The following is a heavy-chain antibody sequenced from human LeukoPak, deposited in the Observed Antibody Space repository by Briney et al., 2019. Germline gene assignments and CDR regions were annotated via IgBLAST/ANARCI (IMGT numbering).Heavy chain of an antibody. CDR1: GFTFSTYW. V-gene: IGHV3-74*01. D-gene: IGHD3-10*01. J-gene: IGHJ4*02. CDR3: AILGRGSNFDY. Sequence: PGGSLRLPCAPSGFTFSTYWMHWVRHAPGKGLVWVSRINSDGSSTSYADSVKGRFTISRDNAKNTLYLQLNSLRAEDTAVYYCAILGRGSNFDYWGQGTLVTVSS. CDR2: INSDGSST.